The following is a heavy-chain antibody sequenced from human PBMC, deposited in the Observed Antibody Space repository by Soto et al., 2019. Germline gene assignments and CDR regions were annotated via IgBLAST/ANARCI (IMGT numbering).Heavy chain of an antibody. CDR3: AKDLAAMIIPYYFDY. CDR1: GYTFSTYA. D-gene: IGHD2-21*01. J-gene: IGHJ4*02. CDR2: ISGSGGST. V-gene: IGHV3-23*01. Sequence: SCKASGYTFSTYAMSWVRQAPGKGLEWVSAISGSGGSTYYADSVKGRFTISRDNSKNTLYLQMNSLRAEDTAVYFCAKDLAAMIIPYYFDYWGQGTLVTVSS.